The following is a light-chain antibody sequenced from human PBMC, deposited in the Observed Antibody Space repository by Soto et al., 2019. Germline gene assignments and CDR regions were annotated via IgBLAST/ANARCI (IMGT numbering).Light chain of an antibody. J-gene: IGKJ5*01. CDR2: GAS. CDR1: QSVIGNY. Sequence: EIVLTQSPGTLSLSPGDRATLSCRASQSVIGNYLAWYQQKPGQAPRLLIYGASARATGFPDRFSGSGSGTAFTLTISRLEPEDFAVYYCQQYGSSLITFGQGTRLEIK. V-gene: IGKV3-20*01. CDR3: QQYGSSLIT.